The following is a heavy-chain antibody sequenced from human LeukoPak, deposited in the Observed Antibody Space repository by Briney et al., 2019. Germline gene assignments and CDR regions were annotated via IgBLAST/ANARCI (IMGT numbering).Heavy chain of an antibody. V-gene: IGHV3-23*01. CDR1: GFTFSSYA. D-gene: IGHD6-6*01. Sequence: GGSLRPSCAASGFTFSSYAMSWVRQAPGKGLEWVSAISGSGGSTYYADSVKGRFTISRDNSKNTLYLQMNSLRAEDTAVYYCAKDLGIAARRAGSRTNGFDPWGQGTLVTVSS. CDR3: AKDLGIAARRAGSRTNGFDP. J-gene: IGHJ5*02. CDR2: ISGSGGST.